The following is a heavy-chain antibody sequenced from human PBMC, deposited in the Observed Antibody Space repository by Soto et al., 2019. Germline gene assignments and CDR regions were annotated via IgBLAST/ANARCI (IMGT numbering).Heavy chain of an antibody. V-gene: IGHV1-18*01. D-gene: IGHD2-21*02. Sequence: GASVKVSCKASGYTFTSYGISWVRQAPGQGLEWMGWISAYNGNTNYAQKLQGRVTMTTDTSTSTAYMELRSLRSDDTAVYYCARDGEAYCGGGCYSVFYGIDPWGQGTLVTVSS. CDR1: GYTFTSYG. CDR3: ARDGEAYCGGGCYSVFYGIDP. J-gene: IGHJ5*02. CDR2: ISAYNGNT.